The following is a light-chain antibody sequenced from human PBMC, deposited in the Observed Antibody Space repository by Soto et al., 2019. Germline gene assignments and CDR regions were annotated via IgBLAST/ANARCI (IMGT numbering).Light chain of an antibody. Sequence: DIQMTQSPSSLSASVGDRFTITCRSSQSISSYLNWYQQKPGKAPKLLIYAASSLQSGVPSRFSGSGSGTEFTLTISSLQPEDFATYYCLQHNSYPWTFGQGTKVDIK. CDR3: LQHNSYPWT. CDR2: AAS. V-gene: IGKV1-17*01. CDR1: QSISSY. J-gene: IGKJ1*01.